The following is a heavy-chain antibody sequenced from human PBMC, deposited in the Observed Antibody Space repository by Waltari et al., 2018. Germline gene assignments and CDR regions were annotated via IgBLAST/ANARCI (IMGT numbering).Heavy chain of an antibody. CDR1: GFTFSSYW. V-gene: IGHV3-74*01. Sequence: EVQLVESGGGLVQPGGSLRLSCAASGFTFSSYWMHWVRQAPGKGLVWVSRINSDGSSTSYADSVKGRFTISRDNAKNTLYLQMNSLRAEDTAVYYCARDREGGRYGNWYFDLWGRGTLVTVSS. J-gene: IGHJ2*01. CDR2: INSDGSST. CDR3: ARDREGGRYGNWYFDL. D-gene: IGHD3-16*01.